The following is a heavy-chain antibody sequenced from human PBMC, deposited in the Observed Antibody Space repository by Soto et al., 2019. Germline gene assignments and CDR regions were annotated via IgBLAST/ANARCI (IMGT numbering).Heavy chain of an antibody. CDR2: IYHTGTT. J-gene: IGHJ4*02. CDR3: ARDQGRDGYNFFDY. Sequence: SETLSLTCDVSGYAISSGFYWAWIRQPPGKRLEWIGNIYHTGTTYYNPSLKSRVTMSVDTSKNQFSLRLSSVTAADTAVYYCARDQGRDGYNFFDYWGQGTLVTVSS. CDR1: GYAISSGFY. V-gene: IGHV4-38-2*02. D-gene: IGHD5-12*01.